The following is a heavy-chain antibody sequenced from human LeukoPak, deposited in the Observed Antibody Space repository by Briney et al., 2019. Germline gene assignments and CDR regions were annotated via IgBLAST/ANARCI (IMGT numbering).Heavy chain of an antibody. D-gene: IGHD6-19*01. CDR1: GGTFSSYA. CDR3: AREYSGLSEGYFDY. Sequence: SVKVSCKASGGTFSSYAISWVRQAPGQGLEWMGRIIPIFGTANYAQNFQGRVTITTDESTSTAYMELSSLRSEDTAVYYCAREYSGLSEGYFDYWGQGTLVTVSS. J-gene: IGHJ4*02. V-gene: IGHV1-69*05. CDR2: IIPIFGTA.